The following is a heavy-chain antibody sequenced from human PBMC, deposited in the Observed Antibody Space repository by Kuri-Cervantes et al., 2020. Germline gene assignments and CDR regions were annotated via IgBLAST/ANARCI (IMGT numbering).Heavy chain of an antibody. Sequence: GESLKISCAASGFTFSGSAMHWVRQASGKGLEWVGRIRSKANSYATAYAASVKGRFTISRDDSKNTAYLQMNSLKTEDTAVYYCTRPTIPSAWGQGTLVTVSS. CDR1: GFTFSGSA. J-gene: IGHJ5*02. CDR3: TRPTIPSA. CDR2: IRSKANSYAT. V-gene: IGHV3-73*01.